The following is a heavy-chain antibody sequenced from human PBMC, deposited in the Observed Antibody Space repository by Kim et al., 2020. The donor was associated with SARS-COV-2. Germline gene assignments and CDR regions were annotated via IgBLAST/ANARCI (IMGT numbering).Heavy chain of an antibody. D-gene: IGHD3-16*01. J-gene: IGHJ6*02. CDR3: ARVRVSLYYYYGMDV. V-gene: IGHV3-74*01. CDR1: GFTFSSYW. CDR2: INSDGSST. Sequence: GGSLRLSCAASGFTFSSYWMHWVRQAPGKGLVWVSRINSDGSSTSYADSVKGRFTISRDNAKNTLYLQMNSLRAEDTAVYYCARVRVSLYYYYGMDVWGQGTTVTVSS.